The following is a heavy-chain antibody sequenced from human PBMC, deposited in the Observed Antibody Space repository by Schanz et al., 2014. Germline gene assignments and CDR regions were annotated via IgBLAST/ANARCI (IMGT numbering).Heavy chain of an antibody. Sequence: VQLVESGGGLVQPGGSLRLSCAASGITFSDYYMAWIRQAPGKGLEWVSYVSRSTPDIYYADSVKGRFTMSRDNAKNSVFLQMNSLRAEDTAVYYCVRDSFFAFDYWGQGTLVTVSS. CDR1: GITFSDYY. CDR2: VSRSTPDI. D-gene: IGHD3-3*01. J-gene: IGHJ4*02. CDR3: VRDSFFAFDY. V-gene: IGHV3-11*06.